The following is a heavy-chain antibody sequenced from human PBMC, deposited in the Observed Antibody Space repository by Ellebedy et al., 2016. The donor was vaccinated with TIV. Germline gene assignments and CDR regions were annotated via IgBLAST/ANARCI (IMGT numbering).Heavy chain of an antibody. V-gene: IGHV1-2*02. CDR1: GYTFTGFY. CDR3: ARVNQWQGFDP. J-gene: IGHJ5*02. D-gene: IGHD6-19*01. CDR2: INPNRGAT. Sequence: ASVKVSCXASGYTFTGFYMHWVRQAPGQGLEWMGWINPNRGATNYAQKFQGRVTITADKSTSTAYMELSSLRSEDTAVYYCARVNQWQGFDPWGQGTLVTVSS.